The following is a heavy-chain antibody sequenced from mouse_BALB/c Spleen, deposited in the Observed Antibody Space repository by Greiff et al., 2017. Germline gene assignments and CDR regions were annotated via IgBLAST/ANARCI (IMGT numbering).Heavy chain of an antibody. CDR1: GFNIKDTY. CDR3: ARDGYYDWYFDV. V-gene: IGHV14-3*02. Sequence: EVQLVESGAELVKPGASVKLSCTASGFNIKDTYMHWVKQRPEQGLEWIGRIDPANGNTKYDPKFQGKATITADTSSNTAYLQLSSLTSEDTAVYYCARDGYYDWYFDVWGAGTTVTVSS. D-gene: IGHD2-3*01. J-gene: IGHJ1*01. CDR2: IDPANGNT.